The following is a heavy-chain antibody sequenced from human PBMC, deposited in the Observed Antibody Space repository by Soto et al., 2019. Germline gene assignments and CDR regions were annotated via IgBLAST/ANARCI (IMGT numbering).Heavy chain of an antibody. J-gene: IGHJ4*02. CDR1: GFTFSSYS. CDR3: ARSHQETTTRTGGFDF. CDR2: ISSSSTYI. Sequence: RGSLRLSCAASGFTFSSYSMNWVRQAPGKGLEWVSSISSSSTYIYYADSLKGRFTISRDNAKNSLYLQMNSLRADDTAVYYCARSHQETTTRTGGFDFWGQGTPVTVSS. D-gene: IGHD4-17*01. V-gene: IGHV3-21*01.